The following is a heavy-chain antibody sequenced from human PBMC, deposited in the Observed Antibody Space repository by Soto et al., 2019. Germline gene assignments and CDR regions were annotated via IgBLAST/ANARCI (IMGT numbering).Heavy chain of an antibody. V-gene: IGHV4-30-4*01. CDR2: IYYSGST. CDR1: GGSISSGDYY. CDR3: ARDYGSGSYYRFGYYYYGMDV. Sequence: PSETLSLTCTVSGGSISSGDYYWSWIRQPPGKGLEWIGYIYYSGSTYYNPSLKSRVTISVDTSKNQFSLKLSSVTAADTAVYYCARDYGSGSYYRFGYYYYGMDVWGQGTTVTV. J-gene: IGHJ6*02. D-gene: IGHD3-10*01.